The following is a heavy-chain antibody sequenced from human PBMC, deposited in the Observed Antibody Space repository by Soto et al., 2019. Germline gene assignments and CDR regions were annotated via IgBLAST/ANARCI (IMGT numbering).Heavy chain of an antibody. V-gene: IGHV3-48*03. CDR1: GFTFSTYE. Sequence: GSLRLSCAASGFTFSTYEFNWVRQAPGRGLEWISYISVSGNIIKYAESVKGRFTISRDNAENSLHLHMSNLRVDDTALYFCVRDTMRASAAASLDYWGQGTQVTVSS. CDR2: ISVSGNII. D-gene: IGHD2-2*01. CDR3: VRDTMRASAAASLDY. J-gene: IGHJ4*02.